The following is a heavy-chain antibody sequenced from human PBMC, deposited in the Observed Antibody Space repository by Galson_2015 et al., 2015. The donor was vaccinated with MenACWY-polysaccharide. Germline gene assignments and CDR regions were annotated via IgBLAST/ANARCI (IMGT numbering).Heavy chain of an antibody. D-gene: IGHD1-26*01. CDR3: ARGIVGAHYYYYGMDV. CDR2: IDWDDDK. CDR1: GFSLSTSGMC. V-gene: IGHV2-70*01. J-gene: IGHJ6*02. Sequence: TLTCTFSGFSLSTSGMCVSWIRQPPGKALEWLALIDWDDDKYYSTSLKTRLTISKDTSKNQVVLTMTNMDPVDTATYYCARGIVGAHYYYYGMDVWGQGTTVTVSS.